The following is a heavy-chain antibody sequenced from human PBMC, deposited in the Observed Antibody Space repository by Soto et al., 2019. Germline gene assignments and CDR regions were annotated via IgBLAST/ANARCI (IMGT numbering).Heavy chain of an antibody. CDR2: IYYSGST. D-gene: IGHD3-3*01. CDR3: ARLDFWSGYSPYYFDY. J-gene: IGHJ4*02. Sequence: SETLSLTCTVSGGSISSSSYYWGWIRQPPGKGLEWIGSIYYSGSTYYNPSLKSRVTISVDTSKNQFSLKLSSVTAADTAVYYRARLDFWSGYSPYYFDYWGQGTLVTVSS. CDR1: GGSISSSSYY. V-gene: IGHV4-39*01.